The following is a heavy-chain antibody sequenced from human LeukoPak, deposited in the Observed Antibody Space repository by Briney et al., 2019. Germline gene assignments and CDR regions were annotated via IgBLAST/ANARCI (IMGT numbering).Heavy chain of an antibody. CDR2: TSSSSSYI. CDR1: GFTFSSYS. CDR3: ARVFWGYGSGSYYRDYGMDV. D-gene: IGHD3-10*01. V-gene: IGHV3-21*01. J-gene: IGHJ6*02. Sequence: GGSLRLSCAASGFTFSSYSMKWGRQAPGKGLEWVSSTSSSSSYIYYADSVKGRFTISRDNAKNSLYLQMNSLRAEDTAVYYCARVFWGYGSGSYYRDYGMDVWGQGTTVTVSS.